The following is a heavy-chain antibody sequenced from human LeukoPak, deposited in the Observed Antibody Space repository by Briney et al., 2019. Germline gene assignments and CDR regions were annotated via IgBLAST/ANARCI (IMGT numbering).Heavy chain of an antibody. Sequence: SETLSLTCRVSRAAISAYYWSWIRQHPGKGLEWIGYIYYSGSTYYNPSLKSRVTISVDTSKNQFSLKLSSVTAADTAVYYCARDSMTSGYFDYWGQGTLVTVSS. V-gene: IGHV4-31*03. CDR3: ARDSMTSGYFDY. CDR1: RAAISAYY. J-gene: IGHJ4*02. CDR2: IYYSGST. D-gene: IGHD6-13*01.